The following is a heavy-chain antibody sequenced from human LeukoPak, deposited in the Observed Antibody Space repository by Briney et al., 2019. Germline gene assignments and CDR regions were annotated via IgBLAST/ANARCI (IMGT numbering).Heavy chain of an antibody. V-gene: IGHV3-23*01. CDR1: GFTFSSYD. J-gene: IGHJ4*02. CDR3: AMGLAYGPDY. Sequence: GGSLRLSCAASGFTFSSYDMTWVRQATGKGLEWVSGISGSGGNTYSAESVKGRFTISRDNSKNTLYLQLNSLRSEDTAVYYCAMGLAYGPDYWGQGTLVTVSS. D-gene: IGHD3-10*01. CDR2: ISGSGGNT.